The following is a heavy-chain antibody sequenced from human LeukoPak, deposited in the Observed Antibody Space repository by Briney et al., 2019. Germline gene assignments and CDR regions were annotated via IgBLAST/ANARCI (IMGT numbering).Heavy chain of an antibody. V-gene: IGHV4-4*02. CDR2: IYHSGST. CDR3: ARENCRGATCYSMWGAFYI. J-gene: IGHJ3*02. Sequence: SETLSLTCAVSGGSISSNNWWGWVRQPPGKGLEWVGEIYHSGSTNYNPSLKSRINISVDKSKNKFSLNLSSVTAADTAIYYCARENCRGATCYSMWGAFYIWGQGTMVTV. D-gene: IGHD2-15*01. CDR1: GGSISSNNW.